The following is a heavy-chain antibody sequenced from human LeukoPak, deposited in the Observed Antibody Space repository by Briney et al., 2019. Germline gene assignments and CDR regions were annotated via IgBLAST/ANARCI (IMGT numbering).Heavy chain of an antibody. V-gene: IGHV3-33*08. CDR1: GFTFSSYA. D-gene: IGHD3-10*01. J-gene: IGHJ4*02. Sequence: PGRSLRLSCAASGFTFSSYAMHWVRQAPGKGLEWVAVIWYDGSNKYYADSVKGRFTISRDNSKNTLYLQMNSLRAEDTAVYYCARDLYGYYFDYWGQGTLVTVSS. CDR3: ARDLYGYYFDY. CDR2: IWYDGSNK.